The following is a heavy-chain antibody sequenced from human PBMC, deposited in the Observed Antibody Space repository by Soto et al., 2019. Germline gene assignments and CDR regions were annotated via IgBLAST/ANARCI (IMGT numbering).Heavy chain of an antibody. V-gene: IGHV1-18*01. CDR1: GYIFNNYG. Sequence: QVQLVQSGAEVQKPGASVKVSCKASGYIFNNYGISWVRQAPGQGLEWMGWIYSKEGKINFAQKFQGRVTMTTDTSTSTAYIELRSLRFDDSAVYFCARDIDHAIDYWGQGTLVTVSS. CDR3: ARDIDHAIDY. CDR2: IYSKEGKI. D-gene: IGHD2-15*01. J-gene: IGHJ4*02.